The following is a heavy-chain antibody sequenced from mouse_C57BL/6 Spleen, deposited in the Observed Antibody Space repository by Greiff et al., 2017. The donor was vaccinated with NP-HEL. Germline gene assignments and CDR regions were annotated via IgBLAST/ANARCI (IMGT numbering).Heavy chain of an antibody. V-gene: IGHV1-78*01. J-gene: IGHJ3*01. Sequence: VKLMESDAELVKPGASVKISCKVSGYTFTDHTIHWMKQRPEQGLEWIGYIYPRDGSTKYNEKFKGKATLTADKSSSTAYMQLNSLTSEDSAVYFCAIDYYGSGAWFAYWGQGTLVTVSA. CDR2: IYPRDGST. CDR1: GYTFTDHT. D-gene: IGHD1-1*01. CDR3: AIDYYGSGAWFAY.